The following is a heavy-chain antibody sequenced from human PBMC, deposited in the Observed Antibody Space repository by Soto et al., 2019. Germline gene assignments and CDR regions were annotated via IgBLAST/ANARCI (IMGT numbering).Heavy chain of an antibody. J-gene: IGHJ5*02. D-gene: IGHD6-13*01. CDR3: AKGGSAALIAAAGTGNWFDP. CDR2: ISWSGDNI. Sequence: EVQLVESGGGLVQPGRSLKLSCAASGFTFDDYAMYWVRQGAGKGLEWVSGISWSGDNIAYADSVKGRFTISRDNAKNSLYLHTNSLRAEETALYYCAKGGSAALIAAAGTGNWFDPWGQGSLVTVSS. V-gene: IGHV3-9*01. CDR1: GFTFDDYA.